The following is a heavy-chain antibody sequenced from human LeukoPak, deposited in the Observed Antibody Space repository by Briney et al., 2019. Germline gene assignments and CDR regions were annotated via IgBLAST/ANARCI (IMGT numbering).Heavy chain of an antibody. J-gene: IGHJ4*02. CDR2: INHSGST. CDR3: AREHYYGSGSPPDY. Sequence: PSETLSLTCAVYGGSFSGYYWSWIRQPPGKGLEWIGEINHSGSTNYNPPLKSRVTISVDTSKNQFSLKLSSVTAADTAVYYCAREHYYGSGSPPDYWGQGTLVTVSS. CDR1: GGSFSGYY. V-gene: IGHV4-34*01. D-gene: IGHD3-10*01.